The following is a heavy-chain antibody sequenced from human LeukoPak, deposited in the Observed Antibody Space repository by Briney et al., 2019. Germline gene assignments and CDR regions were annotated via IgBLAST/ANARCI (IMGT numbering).Heavy chain of an antibody. Sequence: ASVKVSCKASGYTFTSYDINWVRQATGQGLEWMGCMNPNSGNTGYAQKFQGRVTITRNTSISTAYMELSSLRSEDTAVYYCARVCGGDFYPSDFVFDYWGQGTLVTVSS. V-gene: IGHV1-8*03. CDR1: GYTFTSYD. CDR2: MNPNSGNT. J-gene: IGHJ4*02. D-gene: IGHD2-21*01. CDR3: ARVCGGDFYPSDFVFDY.